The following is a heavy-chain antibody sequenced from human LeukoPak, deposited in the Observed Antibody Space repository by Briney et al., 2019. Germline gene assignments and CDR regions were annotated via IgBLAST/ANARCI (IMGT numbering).Heavy chain of an antibody. CDR3: AKSLLRYSGSLDAFDI. Sequence: GGSLRLSCAASGFNFSSYGMHWVRQAPGKGLEWVPVIWYDGSNKYYADSVKGRFTISRDNSKNTLYLQMNSLRAEDTAVFYCAKSLLRYSGSLDAFDIWGQGTMVTVSS. J-gene: IGHJ3*02. CDR1: GFNFSSYG. V-gene: IGHV3-33*06. CDR2: IWYDGSNK. D-gene: IGHD1-26*01.